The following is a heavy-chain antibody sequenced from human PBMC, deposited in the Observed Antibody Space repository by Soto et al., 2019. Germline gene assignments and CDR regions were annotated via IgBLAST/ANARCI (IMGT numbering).Heavy chain of an antibody. J-gene: IGHJ6*03. CDR2: INAGNGNT. CDR1: GYTFTSYA. Sequence: GASVKVSCKASGYTFTSYAMHWVRQAPGQRLEWMGWINAGNGNTKYSQKFQGRVTITRDTSASTAYMELSSLRSEDTAVYYCARDCHWYYDCWSGYYAAPERYYY. D-gene: IGHD3-3*01. CDR3: ARDCHWYYDCWSGYYAAPERYYY. V-gene: IGHV1-3*01.